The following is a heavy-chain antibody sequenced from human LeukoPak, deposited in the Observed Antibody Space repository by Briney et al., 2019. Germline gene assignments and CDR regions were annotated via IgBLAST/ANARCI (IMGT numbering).Heavy chain of an antibody. CDR2: ISSSSSYI. CDR3: ARDAVDNYDTYYFDY. D-gene: IGHD3-9*01. CDR1: GFTVSSNY. V-gene: IGHV3-21*01. Sequence: GGSLRLSCAASGFTVSSNYMTWVRQAPGKGLEWVSSISSSSSYIYYADSVKGRFTISRDNAKNSLYLQMNSLRAEDTAVYYCARDAVDNYDTYYFDYWGQGTLVTVSS. J-gene: IGHJ4*02.